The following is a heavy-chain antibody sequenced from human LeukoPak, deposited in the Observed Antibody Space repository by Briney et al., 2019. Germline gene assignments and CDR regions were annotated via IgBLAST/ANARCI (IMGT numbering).Heavy chain of an antibody. CDR1: GFTFSSYW. CDR2: INSDGSST. CDR3: ARGGGYYPIDY. Sequence: PGGSLRLSCAASGFTFSSYWMHWVRQAPGKGLLWVSRINSDGSSTSYADSVKGRFTISRDTSKNTLYLQVNSLRAEDTAVYYCARGGGYYPIDYWGQGTLVTVSS. V-gene: IGHV3-74*01. D-gene: IGHD2-15*01. J-gene: IGHJ4*02.